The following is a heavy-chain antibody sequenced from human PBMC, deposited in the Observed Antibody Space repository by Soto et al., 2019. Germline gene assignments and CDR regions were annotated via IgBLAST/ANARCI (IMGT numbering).Heavy chain of an antibody. Sequence: QVQLVQSGAEVKKPGSSVKVSCKASGGTFSSYTISWVRQAPGQGLEWMGRIIPILGIANYAQKFQGRVTITADKSTSTAYMELSSLRSEDTAVYYCAREDLGYSYALDYWGQGTLVTVSS. CDR2: IIPILGIA. V-gene: IGHV1-69*08. CDR3: AREDLGYSYALDY. CDR1: GGTFSSYT. D-gene: IGHD5-18*01. J-gene: IGHJ4*02.